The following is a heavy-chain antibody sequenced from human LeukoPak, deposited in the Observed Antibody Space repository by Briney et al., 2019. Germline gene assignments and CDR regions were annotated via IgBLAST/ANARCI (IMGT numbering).Heavy chain of an antibody. D-gene: IGHD3-10*01. CDR1: GYTFTSYA. Sequence: ASVKVSCKASGYTFTSYAMHWVRQAPGQRLEWMGWINAGNGNTKYSQKFQGRVTITRDTSASTAYMELSSLRSEDTAVYYCARDRVGLLWFGELLPWGQGTLVTVSS. V-gene: IGHV1-3*01. J-gene: IGHJ5*02. CDR2: INAGNGNT. CDR3: ARDRVGLLWFGELLP.